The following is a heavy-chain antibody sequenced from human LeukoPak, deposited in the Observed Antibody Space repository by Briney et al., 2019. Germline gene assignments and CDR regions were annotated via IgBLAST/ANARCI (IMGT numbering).Heavy chain of an antibody. CDR3: ARGANWGSPDY. J-gene: IGHJ4*02. Sequence: PSETLSLTCTVSGGSISSDYWSWIRQSPGKGLEWIVYIYYSGTTSYNPSLESRATISLDTSKNQFSLKLSSVTAADTAVYYCARGANWGSPDYWGQGTLVTVSS. V-gene: IGHV4-59*01. D-gene: IGHD7-27*01. CDR1: GGSISSDY. CDR2: IYYSGTT.